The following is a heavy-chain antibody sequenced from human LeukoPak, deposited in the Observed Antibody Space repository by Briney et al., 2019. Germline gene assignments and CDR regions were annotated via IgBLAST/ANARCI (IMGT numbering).Heavy chain of an antibody. V-gene: IGHV1-3*03. CDR1: GYTFTSYA. Sequence: PPASVKVSCKASGYTFTSYAMHWVRQAPGQRLEWMGWINAGNGNTKYSQEFQGRVTMTRDMSTSTDYMELSSLRSEDTAIYYCARDNSVGDNAWWFDPWGQGTLVTVSS. J-gene: IGHJ5*02. CDR2: INAGNGNT. D-gene: IGHD1-26*01. CDR3: ARDNSVGDNAWWFDP.